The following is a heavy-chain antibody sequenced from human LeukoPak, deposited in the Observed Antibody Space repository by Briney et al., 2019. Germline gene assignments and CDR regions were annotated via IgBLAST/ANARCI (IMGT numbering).Heavy chain of an antibody. CDR2: IKQDGSEK. Sequence: GGSLRLSCAASGFTFSRYWMNWVRQAPGKGLEWVANIKQDGSEKYYVDSVKGRFTISRDNAKNSLYLQMNSLRAEDTAVYYCARGGDGYYLWGQGTLVTVSS. CDR1: GFTFSRYW. CDR3: ARGGDGYYL. D-gene: IGHD3-22*01. V-gene: IGHV3-7*01. J-gene: IGHJ5*02.